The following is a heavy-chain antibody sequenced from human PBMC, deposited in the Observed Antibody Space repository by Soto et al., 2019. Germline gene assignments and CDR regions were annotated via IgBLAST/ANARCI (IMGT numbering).Heavy chain of an antibody. D-gene: IGHD1-20*01. V-gene: IGHV4-39*01. CDR3: ATSQKGYNWNYFDH. CDR2: VFYTGFT. J-gene: IGHJ4*02. Sequence: ASETLSLTCAVSGASISNTDWWTWVRQPPGKGLEWIGSVFYTGFTSYSPSLESRVSVSVDTSKNQFSLMVSGVSAADTAVYYGATSQKGYNWNYFDHWGQGALVTISS. CDR1: GASISNTDW.